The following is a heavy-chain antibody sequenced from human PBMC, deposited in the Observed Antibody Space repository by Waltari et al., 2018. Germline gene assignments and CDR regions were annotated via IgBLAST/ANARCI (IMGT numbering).Heavy chain of an antibody. CDR1: GDSINNYY. CDR3: GRSYDFWSGYPLDY. D-gene: IGHD3-3*01. Sequence: QVQLQESGPGLVKPSETLSLTCAVSGDSINNYYWNWIRQPQGKELEWIGYIAYNGRTNYNPSLKSRVTISVDTSKTQFSLKLTSVTAADTAVYYCGRSYDFWSGYPLDYWGPGSLVTVSS. J-gene: IGHJ4*02. V-gene: IGHV4-59*01. CDR2: IAYNGRT.